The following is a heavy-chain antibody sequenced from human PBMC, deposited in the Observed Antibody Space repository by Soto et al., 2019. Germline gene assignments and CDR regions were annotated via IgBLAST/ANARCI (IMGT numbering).Heavy chain of an antibody. CDR2: RYYSEST. D-gene: IGHD2-15*01. V-gene: IGHV4-31*03. CDR1: GGSITTGGYY. CDR3: ARTKCSGGSCYSWSLDY. Sequence: SETLSLTCTVSGGSITTGGYYWSWIRQLPWKGLEWIGHRYYSESTYYNPSLKSRVSISLDTSKNQFSLKLSFVTAADTAMYYCARTKCSGGSCYSWSLDYWGQGXPVTVYS. J-gene: IGHJ4*02.